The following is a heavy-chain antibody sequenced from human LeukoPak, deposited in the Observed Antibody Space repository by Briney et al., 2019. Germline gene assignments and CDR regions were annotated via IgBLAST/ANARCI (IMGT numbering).Heavy chain of an antibody. J-gene: IGHJ3*02. Sequence: SETLSLTCTVSGGSISSYYWSWIRQPPGKGLEWIGYIYYSGSTNYNPSLKSRVTISVDTSKNQFSLKLSSVTAADTAVYYCARDTNQYDILTGYVAFDIWGQGTMVTVSS. CDR2: IYYSGST. V-gene: IGHV4-59*01. CDR1: GGSISSYY. D-gene: IGHD3-9*01. CDR3: ARDTNQYDILTGYVAFDI.